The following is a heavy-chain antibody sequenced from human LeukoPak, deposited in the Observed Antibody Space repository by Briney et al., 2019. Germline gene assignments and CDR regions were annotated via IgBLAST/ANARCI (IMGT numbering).Heavy chain of an antibody. J-gene: IGHJ4*02. CDR2: IYYSGST. V-gene: IGHV4-59*12. D-gene: IGHD2-15*01. CDR1: GGSISSYY. CDR3: ARGGYLSYYFDY. Sequence: SETLSLTCTVSGGSISSYYWSWIRQPPGKGLEWIGYIYYSGSTNYNPSLKSRVTISVDTSNNQFSLKLTPMTAADTAVYYCARGGYLSYYFDYWGQGTPVTVSS.